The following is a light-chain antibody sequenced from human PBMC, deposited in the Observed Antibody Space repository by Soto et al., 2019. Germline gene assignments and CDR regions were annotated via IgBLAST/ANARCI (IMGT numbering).Light chain of an antibody. CDR3: QQYSDWPPWA. CDR2: DAP. J-gene: IGKJ1*01. CDR1: QSVSIN. Sequence: EIVMTQSPATLSVSPGEGATLSCRASQSVSINVAWFQQKPGQAPRLLIYDAPTRVTGIPARFSGSGSGTDFTLTISSLQSEDFAVYYCQQYSDWPPWAFGQGTKVEVK. V-gene: IGKV3-15*01.